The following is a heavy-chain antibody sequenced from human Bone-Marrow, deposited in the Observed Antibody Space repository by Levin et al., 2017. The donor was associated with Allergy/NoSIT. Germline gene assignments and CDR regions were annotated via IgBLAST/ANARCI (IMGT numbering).Heavy chain of an antibody. Sequence: GGSLRLSCVASGFSFSTHGMHWVRQAPGKGLEWVAVIWYNGTNKYYTDSVKGRFTVSRDNSKNTLYLQMNTLRAEDTAMYYCARDRRITILGVYKVDAFDIWGQGAMVTVSS. CDR1: GFSFSTHG. CDR3: ARDRRITILGVYKVDAFDI. CDR2: IWYNGTNK. J-gene: IGHJ3*02. V-gene: IGHV3-33*01. D-gene: IGHD3-3*01.